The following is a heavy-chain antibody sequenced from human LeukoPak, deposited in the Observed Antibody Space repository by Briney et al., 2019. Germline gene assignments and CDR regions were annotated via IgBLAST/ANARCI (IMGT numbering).Heavy chain of an antibody. J-gene: IGHJ6*02. V-gene: IGHV3-74*01. CDR2: INSDGSTT. CDR3: AKFNRDSKQYYYYGMDV. Sequence: GGSLRLSCGASGFTFSSYWMHWVRQAPGKGLVWISRINSDGSTTSYADSVKGRFTISRDNSKNTLYLQMNSLRAEDTAVYYCAKFNRDSKQYYYYGMDVWGQGTTVTVSS. D-gene: IGHD3-16*02. CDR1: GFTFSSYW.